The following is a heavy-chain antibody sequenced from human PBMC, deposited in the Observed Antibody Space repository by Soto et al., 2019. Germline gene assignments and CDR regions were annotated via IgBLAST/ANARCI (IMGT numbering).Heavy chain of an antibody. V-gene: IGHV3-23*01. CDR1: GFTFSRDG. J-gene: IGHJ4*02. Sequence: PGGSLRLSCAASGFTFSRDGMSWVRQAPGKGLEWVSLITDNGGSTYYADSVKGRFTISRDNTKNTLSLQMNSLRAEVTAVYYCAKERATTTAFDYWGQGALVTVSS. CDR2: ITDNGGST. CDR3: AKERATTTAFDY. D-gene: IGHD4-17*01.